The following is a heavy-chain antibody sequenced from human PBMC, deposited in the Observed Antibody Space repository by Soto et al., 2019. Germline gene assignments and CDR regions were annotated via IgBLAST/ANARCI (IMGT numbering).Heavy chain of an antibody. V-gene: IGHV3-30*03. D-gene: IGHD6-19*01. CDR1: GVTFSSYG. CDR2: ISYDGRNK. CDR3: AILHSSSGCHVPRYYYYGMDV. J-gene: IGHJ6*02. Sequence: SXRGPCAASGVTFSSYGMHWVRQAPGTWLEWVAVISYDGRNKYYSDSVKGRFTVSRDNSKNTLDPQMNSLSAEDTAVYYGAILHSSSGCHVPRYYYYGMDVWGQGSTGT.